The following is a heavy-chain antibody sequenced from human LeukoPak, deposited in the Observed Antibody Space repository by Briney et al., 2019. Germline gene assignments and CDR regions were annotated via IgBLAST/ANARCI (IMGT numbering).Heavy chain of an antibody. V-gene: IGHV3-7*01. CDR1: GFTFGSYW. D-gene: IGHD2-15*01. CDR2: IKQDGNEK. CDR3: ARAGQAARAAGLNFDP. Sequence: GGSLRLSCAASGFTFGSYWMSWVRQAPGKGLEWVASIKQDGNEKSYVDSVKGRFTISRDNARNSLSLQMNSLRAEDTAVYYCARAGQAARAAGLNFDPWSQGTLVTVSS. J-gene: IGHJ5*02.